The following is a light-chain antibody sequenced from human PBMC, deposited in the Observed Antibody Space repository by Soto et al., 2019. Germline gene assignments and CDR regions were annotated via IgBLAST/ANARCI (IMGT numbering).Light chain of an antibody. J-gene: IGKJ5*01. CDR2: DAS. V-gene: IGKV1-33*01. CDR3: QQYDNLPT. CDR1: RDISNY. Sequence: DIQMTQSPSSLSASVGDRVTITCQASRDISNYLNWYQQKPGKAPKLLIYDASNLETGVPSRFSGSGSRTDFTFTISSLQPEDIATFYCQQYDNLPTFGQGTRLEIK.